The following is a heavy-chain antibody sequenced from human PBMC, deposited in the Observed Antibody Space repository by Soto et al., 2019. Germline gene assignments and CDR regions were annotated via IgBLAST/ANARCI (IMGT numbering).Heavy chain of an antibody. D-gene: IGHD3-9*01. V-gene: IGHV6-1*01. CDR3: ARVSFDHFVHWFDP. CDR1: GDSVSSKTAA. Sequence: SQTLSLTCAISGDSVSSKTAAWNWIRQSPSKGLEWLGRTYFRSKWYNDYAISVKSRITINPDTSKNQFSLLLNSVTPEDTAVYYCARVSFDHFVHWFDPWGQGTLVTVSS. CDR2: TYFRSKWYN. J-gene: IGHJ5*02.